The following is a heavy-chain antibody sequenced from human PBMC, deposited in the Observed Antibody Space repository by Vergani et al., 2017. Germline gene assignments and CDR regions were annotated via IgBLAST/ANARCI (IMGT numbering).Heavy chain of an antibody. Sequence: QVQLVQSGAEVKKPGASVKVSCKASGYTFSTYGISWVRQAPGQGLEWMGRIIPILGIANYAQKFQGRVTITADKSTSTAYMELSSLRSEDTAVYYCARDPGTMVRGGDYYYYGMDVWGQGTTVTVSS. D-gene: IGHD3-10*01. CDR2: IIPILGIA. CDR1: GYTFSTYG. V-gene: IGHV1-69*04. CDR3: ARDPGTMVRGGDYYYYGMDV. J-gene: IGHJ6*02.